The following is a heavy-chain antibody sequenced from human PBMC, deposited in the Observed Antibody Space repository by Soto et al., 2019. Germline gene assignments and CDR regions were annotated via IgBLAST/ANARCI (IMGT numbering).Heavy chain of an antibody. CDR1: GFTVSTNY. CDR3: ARAASGDAFDI. D-gene: IGHD7-27*01. V-gene: IGHV3-53*01. CDR2: IYSGDGA. Sequence: GGSLRLSCAASGFTVSTNYMSWVRQAPGKGLEWVSIIYSGDGAYFADSVKGRFTISRDNSKNTLYLQMNSLRAEDTAVYYCARAASGDAFDIWGQGTMVTV. J-gene: IGHJ3*02.